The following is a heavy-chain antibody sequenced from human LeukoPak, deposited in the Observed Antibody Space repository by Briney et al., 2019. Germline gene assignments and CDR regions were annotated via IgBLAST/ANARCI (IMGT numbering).Heavy chain of an antibody. V-gene: IGHV3-53*01. J-gene: IGHJ5*02. CDR1: GFTVSNNY. Sequence: GGSLRLSCAASGFTVSNNYLAWVRQAPGKGLEWVSAIYSGGSTYYTDSVKGRFTISRDNSKNTLYLQMNSLRADDTAVYYCARSRDGYNGLFDPWGQGTLVTVSS. CDR2: IYSGGST. D-gene: IGHD5-24*01. CDR3: ARSRDGYNGLFDP.